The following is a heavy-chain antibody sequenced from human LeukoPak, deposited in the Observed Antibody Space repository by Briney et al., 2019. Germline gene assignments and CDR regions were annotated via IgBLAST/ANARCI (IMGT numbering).Heavy chain of an antibody. CDR3: ARVMVRGVKSLRAFDI. V-gene: IGHV1-2*02. D-gene: IGHD3-10*01. Sequence: GASVKVSCKASGYIFTAYYIQWVRQAPGQGLEWMGWINPNSGGTNYAQKFQGRVTMTRDTSISTAYMELSRLRSDDTAVYYCARVMVRGVKSLRAFDIWGQGTMVTVSS. J-gene: IGHJ3*02. CDR1: GYIFTAYY. CDR2: INPNSGGT.